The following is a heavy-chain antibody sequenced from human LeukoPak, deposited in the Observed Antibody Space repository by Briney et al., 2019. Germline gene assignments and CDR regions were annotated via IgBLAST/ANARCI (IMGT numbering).Heavy chain of an antibody. D-gene: IGHD3-3*01. V-gene: IGHV3-30*02. Sequence: PGGSLRLSCAASGFTFSSYWMSWVRQAPGKGLEWVAFIRYDGSNKYYADSVKGRFTISRDNSKNTLYLQMNSLRAEDTAVYYCAKERVRFLEWLSAVGFDYWGQGTLVTVSS. CDR2: IRYDGSNK. CDR3: AKERVRFLEWLSAVGFDY. J-gene: IGHJ4*02. CDR1: GFTFSSYW.